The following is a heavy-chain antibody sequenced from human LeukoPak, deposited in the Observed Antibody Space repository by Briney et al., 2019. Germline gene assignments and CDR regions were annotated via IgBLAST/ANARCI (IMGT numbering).Heavy chain of an antibody. CDR3: AREIGPIQLHLWGSAFDS. J-gene: IGHJ4*02. CDR2: INPSGGTT. Sequence: ASVKVSCKASGYTFTSYHMHWVRQAPGQGLEWMGIINPSGGTTNYAQKFQGRVTMTRDTSTSTVYMELSSLRSEDTAVYYCAREIGPIQLHLWGSAFDSWGQGTLVTVSS. D-gene: IGHD5-18*01. V-gene: IGHV1-46*01. CDR1: GYTFTSYH.